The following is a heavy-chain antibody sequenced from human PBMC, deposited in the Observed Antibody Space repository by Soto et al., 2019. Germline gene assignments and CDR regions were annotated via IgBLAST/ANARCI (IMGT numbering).Heavy chain of an antibody. V-gene: IGHV3-33*01. Sequence: GGSLRLSCAASGFTFSSYGMHWVRQAPGKGLEWVAVIWYDGSNKYYADSVKGRFTISRDNSKNTLYLQMNSLRAEDTAVYYCARDRDRLVGATTGDYWGQGPQATVSS. CDR3: ARDRDRLVGATTGDY. D-gene: IGHD1-26*01. J-gene: IGHJ4*02. CDR1: GFTFSSYG. CDR2: IWYDGSNK.